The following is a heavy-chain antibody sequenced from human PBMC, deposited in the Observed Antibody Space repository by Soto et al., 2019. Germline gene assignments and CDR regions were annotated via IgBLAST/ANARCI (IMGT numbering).Heavy chain of an antibody. CDR3: AREGDYNFDYYSGMDV. V-gene: IGHV1-69*01. CDR2: IIPFFTTT. J-gene: IGHJ6*02. CDR1: GGTFGTSA. Sequence: QVQLVQSGTEVKKPGSSVNVSCKASGGTFGTSAINWVRQAPGQGLEWMGAIIPFFTTTDYAQKFQARVTITADESTSTAYMELSSLTSEDTAVYYCAREGDYNFDYYSGMDVWGQGTPVIVSS. D-gene: IGHD4-17*01.